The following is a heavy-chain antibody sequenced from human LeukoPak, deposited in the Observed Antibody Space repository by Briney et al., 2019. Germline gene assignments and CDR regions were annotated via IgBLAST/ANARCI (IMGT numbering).Heavy chain of an antibody. Sequence: ASVKVSCKASGYTFTSYDINMVRQATGQGLEWEGWMNPNSGNTGYAQKFQGRVTITRNTSISTAYMELSSLRSDDTAVYYCARGARGGGYEAFDYWGQGTLVTVSS. CDR1: GYTFTSYD. CDR3: ARGARGGGYEAFDY. J-gene: IGHJ4*02. V-gene: IGHV1-8*03. D-gene: IGHD5-12*01. CDR2: MNPNSGNT.